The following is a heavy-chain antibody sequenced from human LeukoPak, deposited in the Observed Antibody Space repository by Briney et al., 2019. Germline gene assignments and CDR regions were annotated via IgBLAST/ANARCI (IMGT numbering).Heavy chain of an antibody. CDR3: VRRSDLTTNVDY. J-gene: IGHJ4*02. V-gene: IGHV4-39*01. CDR1: GGSISSSSYY. CDR2: IYYSGST. Sequence: NPSETLSLTCTVSGGSISSSSYYWGWIRQPPGKGLEWIGNIYYSGSTYYNPSLQSRVTISVDTSKNQFSLKLSSVTAADTAVYYCVRRSDLTTNVDYCGQGTLVTVSA. D-gene: IGHD2-15*01.